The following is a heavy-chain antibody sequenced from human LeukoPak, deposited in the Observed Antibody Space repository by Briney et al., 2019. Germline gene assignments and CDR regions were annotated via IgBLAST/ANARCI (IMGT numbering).Heavy chain of an antibody. CDR2: IGPAGDT. CDR3: ARASSRRRAFFDC. CDR1: GFSFSGSD. Sequence: GGSLRLSCAASGFSFSGSDMHWVRQATGKGLEWVSGIGPAGDTYYSASVKGRFTISRENAKNSLYLQMNSLRAGDTAVYYCARASSRRRAFFDCWGQGTLVTVSS. D-gene: IGHD6-6*01. V-gene: IGHV3-13*01. J-gene: IGHJ4*02.